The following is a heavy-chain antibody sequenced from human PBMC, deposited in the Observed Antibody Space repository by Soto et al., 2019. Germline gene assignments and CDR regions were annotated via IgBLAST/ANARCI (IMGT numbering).Heavy chain of an antibody. Sequence: ASVKVSCKASGYTFTSYGISWVRQAPGQGLERMGWISAYNGNTNYAQKLQGRVTMTTDTSTSTAYMELRSLRSDDTAVYYCARDPRYCISTSCYSAEYFQHWGQGTPVTVSS. CDR3: ARDPRYCISTSCYSAEYFQH. V-gene: IGHV1-18*01. CDR1: GYTFTSYG. CDR2: ISAYNGNT. J-gene: IGHJ1*01. D-gene: IGHD2-2*01.